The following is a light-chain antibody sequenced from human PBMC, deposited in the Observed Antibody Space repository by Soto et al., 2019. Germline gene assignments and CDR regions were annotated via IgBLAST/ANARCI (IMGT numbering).Light chain of an antibody. CDR3: QYYDESMWT. V-gene: IGKV3-15*01. CDR2: RAS. Sequence: EILMTQSPATVSVSPGERATLSCRANQSISGNLAWYQQKPGQAPRLLINRASSRAPGIPARFSGSASGTEFTLTISSLHSEDFAVYYCQYYDESMWTFGQGTKVDIK. J-gene: IGKJ1*01. CDR1: QSISGN.